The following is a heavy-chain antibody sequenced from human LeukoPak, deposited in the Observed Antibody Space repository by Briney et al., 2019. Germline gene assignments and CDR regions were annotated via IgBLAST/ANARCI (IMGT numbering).Heavy chain of an antibody. D-gene: IGHD3-9*01. CDR3: ARGPRYYDILTGYATFDY. Sequence: ASVKVSCKASGYTFTSYGIGWVRQAPGQGLEWMGWISAYNGNTNYAQKLQGRVTMTTDTSTSTAYMELRSLRSDDTAVYYCARGPRYYDILTGYATFDYWGQGTLVTVSS. V-gene: IGHV1-18*01. CDR2: ISAYNGNT. J-gene: IGHJ4*02. CDR1: GYTFTSYG.